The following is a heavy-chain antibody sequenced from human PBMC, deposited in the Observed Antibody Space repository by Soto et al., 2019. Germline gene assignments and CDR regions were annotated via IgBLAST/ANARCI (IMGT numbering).Heavy chain of an antibody. Sequence: QVQLVQSGAEVKKPGSSVKVSCKASGGTFSSYAISWVRQAPGQGLEWMGGIIPIFGTANYAQKFQGRVTITEDESTSKAYVELSSLRAEDTAVYYCASMGDYGDYVWAWGQGTLVTVSS. D-gene: IGHD4-17*01. CDR2: IIPIFGTA. CDR1: GGTFSSYA. CDR3: ASMGDYGDYVWA. J-gene: IGHJ5*02. V-gene: IGHV1-69*12.